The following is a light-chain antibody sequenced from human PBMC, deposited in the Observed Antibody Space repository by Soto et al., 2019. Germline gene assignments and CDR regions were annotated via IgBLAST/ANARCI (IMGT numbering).Light chain of an antibody. V-gene: IGKV3-20*01. CDR2: GAS. Sequence: EIVLTQSPGTLSLSPGERATLSCRASQSVSSSYLAWYQQKPGQAPRLLIYGASSRATGIPDRFSGSGCGTDFTLTNSRLEPEDFAVYYCQQYGRTFGQGTKVEIK. CDR3: QQYGRT. J-gene: IGKJ1*01. CDR1: QSVSSSY.